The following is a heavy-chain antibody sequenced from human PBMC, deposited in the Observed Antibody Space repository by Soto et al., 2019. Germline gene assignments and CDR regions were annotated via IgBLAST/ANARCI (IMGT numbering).Heavy chain of an antibody. Sequence: QAQLMQSGAEVKKPGSSVKVSCKASGGTFSGYAINWVRQAPGQGLEWMGGIIPLLGITDYGQKFHGRITIAADESTGTAYMDLRGLRSEDTAVYYCARDPRSITGTTSSEDFQHWGQGTLVSVSS. D-gene: IGHD1-20*01. V-gene: IGHV1-69*01. CDR1: GGTFSGYA. CDR3: ARDPRSITGTTSSEDFQH. J-gene: IGHJ1*01. CDR2: IIPLLGIT.